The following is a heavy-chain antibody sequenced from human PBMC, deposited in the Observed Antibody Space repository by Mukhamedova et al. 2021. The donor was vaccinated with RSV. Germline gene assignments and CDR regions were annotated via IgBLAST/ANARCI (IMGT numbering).Heavy chain of an antibody. CDR3: ARAPYYYGSGNYGMDV. Sequence: YYADSVKDRFTISRDNAKNSLYLQMNSLRAEDTAVYYCARAPYYYGSGNYGMDVWGQGTTVTVSS. J-gene: IGHJ6*02. V-gene: IGHV3-21*01. D-gene: IGHD3-10*01.